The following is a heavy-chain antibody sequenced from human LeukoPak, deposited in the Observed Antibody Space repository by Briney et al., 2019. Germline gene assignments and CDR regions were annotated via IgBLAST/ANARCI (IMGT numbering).Heavy chain of an antibody. Sequence: GSLRLSCAASGFTFSDYYMSWIRQAPGKGLEWVAFIRYDGSNKYYADSVKGRFTISRDNSKNTLYLQMNSLRAEDTAVYYCAKDYNWFDPWGQGTLVTVSS. CDR2: IRYDGSNK. V-gene: IGHV3-30*02. CDR3: AKDYNWFDP. J-gene: IGHJ5*02. CDR1: GFTFSDYY.